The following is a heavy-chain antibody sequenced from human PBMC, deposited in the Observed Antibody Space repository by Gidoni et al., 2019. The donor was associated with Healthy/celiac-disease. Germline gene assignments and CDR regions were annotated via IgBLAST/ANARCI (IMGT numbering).Heavy chain of an antibody. CDR1: GGTFSSYT. V-gene: IGHV1-69*08. CDR2: IIPILGIA. CDR3: ARDEYDSSGYPYYFDY. D-gene: IGHD3-22*01. J-gene: IGHJ4*02. Sequence: QVQLVQSGAEVKKPGSSLKVSCKASGGTFSSYTISWVRQAPGQGLEWMGRIIPILGIANYAQKFQGRVTITADKSTRTAYMELSSLRSEDTAVYYCARDEYDSSGYPYYFDYWGQGTLVTVSS.